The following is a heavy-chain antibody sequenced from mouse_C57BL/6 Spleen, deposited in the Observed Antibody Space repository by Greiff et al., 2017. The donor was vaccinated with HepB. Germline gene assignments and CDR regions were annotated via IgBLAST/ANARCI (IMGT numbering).Heavy chain of an antibody. CDR3: ARYGIRRKDYEGAMDY. J-gene: IGHJ4*01. CDR1: GYTFTSYT. Sequence: QVQLKESGAELARPGASVKMSCKASGYTFTSYTMHWVKQRPGQGLEWIGYINPSSGYTKYNQKFKDKATLTADKSSSTAYMQLSSLTSEDSAVYYCARYGIRRKDYEGAMDYWGQGTSVTVSS. V-gene: IGHV1-4*01. CDR2: INPSSGYT. D-gene: IGHD1-1*01.